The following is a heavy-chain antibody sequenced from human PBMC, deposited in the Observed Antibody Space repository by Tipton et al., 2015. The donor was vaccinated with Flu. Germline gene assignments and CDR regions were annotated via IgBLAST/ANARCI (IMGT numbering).Heavy chain of an antibody. CDR1: GFTFSNLP. CDR2: ISRTSSFI. D-gene: IGHD6-19*01. CDR3: AREMSQYSSAFDY. Sequence: SLRLSCSTSGFTFSNLPVSWVRQAPGKGLEWVSSISRTSSFIHYADSVKGRFTISRDNAKNSLFLQMNSLRVEDTAIYYCAREMSQYSSAFDYWGQGTLVTVSS. J-gene: IGHJ4*02. V-gene: IGHV3-21*01.